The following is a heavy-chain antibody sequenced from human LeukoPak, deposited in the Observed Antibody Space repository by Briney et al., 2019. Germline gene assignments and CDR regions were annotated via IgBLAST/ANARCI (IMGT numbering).Heavy chain of an antibody. Sequence: ASVKVSCKASGYTFTSYDINWVRQATGQGLEWMGWINPNSGGTNYAQKFQGRVTMTRDTSISTAYMELSRLRSDDTAVYYCARVNFLSPAAGKGRNWFDPWGQGTLVTVSS. J-gene: IGHJ5*02. CDR1: GYTFTSYD. D-gene: IGHD6-13*01. V-gene: IGHV1-2*02. CDR3: ARVNFLSPAAGKGRNWFDP. CDR2: INPNSGGT.